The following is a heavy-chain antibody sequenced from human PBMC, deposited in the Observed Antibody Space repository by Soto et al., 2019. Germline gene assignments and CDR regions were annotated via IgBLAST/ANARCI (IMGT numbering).Heavy chain of an antibody. CDR1: GGSMSTYY. V-gene: IGHV4-59*01. D-gene: IGHD1-7*01. CDR3: ARVNYGYYYYGMDV. Sequence: QVQVQESGPGLVRPSETLSLICTVSGGSMSTYYWTWIRQPPGKGLEWIGYIDNSGRSNYNPSLKSRVTTSLDTSKNQFSLKLSFVTAADTAVYYCARVNYGYYYYGMDVWGQGTTVTVSS. CDR2: IDNSGRS. J-gene: IGHJ6*02.